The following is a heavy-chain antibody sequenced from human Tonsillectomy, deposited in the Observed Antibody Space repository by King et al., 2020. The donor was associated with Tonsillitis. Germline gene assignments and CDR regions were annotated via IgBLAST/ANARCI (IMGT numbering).Heavy chain of an antibody. CDR2: LDPEDGET. D-gene: IGHD5-18*01. Sequence: VQLVQSGAEVKKPGASVKVSCKVSGYTLTELSMHWVRQAPGKGLEWMGGLDPEDGETIYAQKFQGRVTMTEDTSTDTAYMELSSMRAEETAVYYCATDRGYSYGGPNFDYWGQGTLVTVSS. J-gene: IGHJ4*02. CDR1: GYTLTELS. V-gene: IGHV1-24*01. CDR3: ATDRGYSYGGPNFDY.